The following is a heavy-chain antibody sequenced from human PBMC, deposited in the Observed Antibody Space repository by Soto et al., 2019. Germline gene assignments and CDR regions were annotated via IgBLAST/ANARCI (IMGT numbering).Heavy chain of an antibody. Sequence: GASVKVSCKASGYTFTSYYMHWVRQAPGQGLEWMGIINPSGGSTSYAQKFQGRVTMTRDTSTSTVYMELSSLRSEDTAVYYCARDLVETGYSSCWNYYYYYGMDVWGQGTTVTVSS. CDR1: GYTFTSYY. CDR2: INPSGGST. D-gene: IGHD6-19*01. J-gene: IGHJ6*02. CDR3: ARDLVETGYSSCWNYYYYYGMDV. V-gene: IGHV1-46*01.